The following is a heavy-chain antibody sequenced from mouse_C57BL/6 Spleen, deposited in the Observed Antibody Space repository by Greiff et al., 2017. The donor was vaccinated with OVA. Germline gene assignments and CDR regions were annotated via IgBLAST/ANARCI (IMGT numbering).Heavy chain of an antibody. J-gene: IGHJ1*03. V-gene: IGHV5-16*01. CDR3: ARYYYGTNWYFDV. Sequence: KLVESEGGLVQPGSSMKLSCTASGFTFSDYYMAWVRQVPEKGLEWVANINYDGSSTYYLDSLKSRFIISRDNAKNILYLQMSSLKSEDTATYYCARYYYGTNWYFDVWGTGTTVTVSS. CDR1: GFTFSDYY. CDR2: INYDGSST. D-gene: IGHD2-1*01.